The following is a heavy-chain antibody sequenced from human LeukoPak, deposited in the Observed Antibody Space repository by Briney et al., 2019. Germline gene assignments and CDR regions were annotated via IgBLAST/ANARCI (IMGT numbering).Heavy chain of an antibody. V-gene: IGHV3-23*01. CDR2: IGISGTKT. D-gene: IGHD4-17*01. Sequence: GGSLRLSCAASGFTFSSYAMTWVRQAPGKGLEWVSAIGISGTKTYYGDSVKGRFLISRDNSKNTLYLQMNSLRVEDTAVYFCANEIRPNDYWGQGTLVTVAS. CDR3: ANEIRPNDY. CDR1: GFTFSSYA. J-gene: IGHJ4*02.